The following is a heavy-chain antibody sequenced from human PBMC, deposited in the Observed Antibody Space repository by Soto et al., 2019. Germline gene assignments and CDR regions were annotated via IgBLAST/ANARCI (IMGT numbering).Heavy chain of an antibody. J-gene: IGHJ4*02. D-gene: IGHD1-26*01. CDR1: GFTFSSFG. Sequence: QVQLVESGGGVVQPGRSLRLSCAASGFTFSSFGMHWVHQAPGKGLEWVAVTSYDGSENYYADSVKGRFTISRDNSKNTVYLQMNSLRVEDTGVYYCGQDRRSGSSTRYLGHWGQGTLVTVSS. CDR2: TSYDGSEN. V-gene: IGHV3-30*18. CDR3: GQDRRSGSSTRYLGH.